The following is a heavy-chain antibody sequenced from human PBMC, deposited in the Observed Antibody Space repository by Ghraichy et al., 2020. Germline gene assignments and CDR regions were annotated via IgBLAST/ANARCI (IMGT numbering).Heavy chain of an antibody. D-gene: IGHD6-13*01. CDR3: AKDLSEQLVLAWYFDL. CDR2: ISGSGGST. Sequence: GGSLRLSCAASGFTFSSYAMSWVRQAPGKGLEWVSAISGSGGSTYYADSVKGRFTISRDNSKNTLYLQMNSLRAEDTAVYYCAKDLSEQLVLAWYFDLWGRGTLVTVSS. J-gene: IGHJ2*01. CDR1: GFTFSSYA. V-gene: IGHV3-23*01.